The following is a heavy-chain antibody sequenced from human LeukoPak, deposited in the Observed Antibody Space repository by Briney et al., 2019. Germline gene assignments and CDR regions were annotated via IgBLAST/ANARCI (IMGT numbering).Heavy chain of an antibody. V-gene: IGHV3-30*04. CDR3: ARAFSTTAFDY. Sequence: QPGGSLRLSCAASGFTFRTYAMNWVRQAPGKGLEWVAVISDDGSNKYYAESVKGQLTISRDKSKNTLYLQMNSLRAEDTAVYYCARAFSTTAFDYWGQGTLVTVSS. J-gene: IGHJ4*02. CDR2: ISDDGSNK. D-gene: IGHD4-17*01. CDR1: GFTFRTYA.